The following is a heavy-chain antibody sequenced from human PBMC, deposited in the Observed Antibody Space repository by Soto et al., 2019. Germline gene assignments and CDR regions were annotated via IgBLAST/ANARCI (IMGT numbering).Heavy chain of an antibody. CDR2: IYYSGRT. Sequence: PSETLSLTCTVSGGSISSDDYYWTWIRQPPGKGLEWIGYIYYSGRTNYNPSLESRLTISIDTSKNQFSLNLSSVSAADTAVYYCARDRSNSPDYFDYWGQGTLVTVS. CDR1: GGSISSDDYY. D-gene: IGHD6-6*01. J-gene: IGHJ4*02. V-gene: IGHV4-30-4*01. CDR3: ARDRSNSPDYFDY.